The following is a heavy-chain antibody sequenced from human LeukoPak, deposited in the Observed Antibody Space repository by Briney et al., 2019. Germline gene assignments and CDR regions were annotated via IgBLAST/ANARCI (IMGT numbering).Heavy chain of an antibody. CDR1: GFPFSGYG. D-gene: IGHD2-15*01. CDR2: IRYDESNK. V-gene: IGHV3-30*02. Sequence: GGSLRLSCAASGFPFSGYGMHWVRQAPGKGLEWVAFIRYDESNKYYADSVKGRFTLSRDNSKNTLYLQMNSLRPEDTAVYYCARDREGYCSGGRCTNFDYWGQGTLVTVSS. J-gene: IGHJ4*02. CDR3: ARDREGYCSGGRCTNFDY.